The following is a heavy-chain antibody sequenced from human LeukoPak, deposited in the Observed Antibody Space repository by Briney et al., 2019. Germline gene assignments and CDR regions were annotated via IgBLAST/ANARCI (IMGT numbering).Heavy chain of an antibody. V-gene: IGHV4-59*01. CDR2: IYYSGST. J-gene: IGHJ6*02. CDR1: GDSISSYY. CDR3: ARALGDLRYNGMDV. D-gene: IGHD3-10*01. Sequence: SETLSLTCIVSGDSISSYYWSWIRQPPGKGLEWIGYIYYSGSTNYNPSLKSRVTISVDTSKNQFSLKLSSVTAADTAVYYCARALGDLRYNGMDVWGQGTTVTVSS.